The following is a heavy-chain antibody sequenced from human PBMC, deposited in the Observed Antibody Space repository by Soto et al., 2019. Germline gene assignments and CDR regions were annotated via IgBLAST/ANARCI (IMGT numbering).Heavy chain of an antibody. V-gene: IGHV4-34*01. CDR3: ARAKKGVRRHYYDYDMDV. D-gene: IGHD3-10*01. CDR1: GGSFSGYY. J-gene: IGHJ6*03. CDR2: INHSGGT. Sequence: SESLSLTGAAYGGSFSGYYWTWTRKHPGKGLEWIGEINHSGGTNYNPSLKRRVTISVDTSKNQSSLKLSSVTAADTAVYYCARAKKGVRRHYYDYDMDVWGKGTTVTVSS.